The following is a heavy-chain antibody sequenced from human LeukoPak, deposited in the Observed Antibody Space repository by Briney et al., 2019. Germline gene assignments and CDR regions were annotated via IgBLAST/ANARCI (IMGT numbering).Heavy chain of an antibody. J-gene: IGHJ4*02. D-gene: IGHD1-7*01. Sequence: PSETLSLTCTVSGGSVSSGSYYWSWIRQPPGKGLEWIGYIYYSGSTNYNPSLKSRVTISVDTSKNQFSLKLSSVTAADTAVYYCARGGSWNYALDYWGQGTLVTVSS. CDR2: IYYSGST. CDR3: ARGGSWNYALDY. CDR1: GGSVSSGSYY. V-gene: IGHV4-61*01.